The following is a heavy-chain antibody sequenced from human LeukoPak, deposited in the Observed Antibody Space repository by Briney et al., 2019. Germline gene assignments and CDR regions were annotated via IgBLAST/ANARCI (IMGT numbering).Heavy chain of an antibody. V-gene: IGHV3-33*01. D-gene: IGHD2-15*01. J-gene: IGHJ6*02. CDR3: ARDAVAGGGLDV. Sequence: GGSLRLSCASSGFSFSSYGLHWVRQAPGKGLEWVTVIWYDGSNKYYADSVKGRFTISRDNSKNTLNLQMNSLRVEDTAVYYCARDAVAGGGLDVWGHGTTVTVSS. CDR2: IWYDGSNK. CDR1: GFSFSSYG.